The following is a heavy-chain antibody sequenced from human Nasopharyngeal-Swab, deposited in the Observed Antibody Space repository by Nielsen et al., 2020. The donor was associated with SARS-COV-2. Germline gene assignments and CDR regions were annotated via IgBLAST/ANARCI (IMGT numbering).Heavy chain of an antibody. Sequence: RQAPGKGPEWVSVIYSGGSTYSADSMKGRVTISRDNSKNTLYLQMNSLRAEDTAVYYCARGAYDSSGYFWDYWGQGTLVTVSS. J-gene: IGHJ4*02. CDR3: ARGAYDSSGYFWDY. CDR2: IYSGGST. D-gene: IGHD3-22*01. V-gene: IGHV3-53*01.